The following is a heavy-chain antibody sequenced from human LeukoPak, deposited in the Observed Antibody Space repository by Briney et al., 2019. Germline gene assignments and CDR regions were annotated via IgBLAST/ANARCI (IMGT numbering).Heavy chain of an antibody. CDR2: INHSGST. J-gene: IGHJ5*02. CDR1: GGSFSGYY. Sequence: KSSETLSLTCAVYGGSFSGYYWSWIRQPPGKGLEWIGEINHSGSTNYNPSLKSRVTISVDTSKNQFSLKLSSVTAADTAVYYCARTSGWYRHWFDPWGQGTLVTVSS. D-gene: IGHD6-19*01. CDR3: ARTSGWYRHWFDP. V-gene: IGHV4-34*01.